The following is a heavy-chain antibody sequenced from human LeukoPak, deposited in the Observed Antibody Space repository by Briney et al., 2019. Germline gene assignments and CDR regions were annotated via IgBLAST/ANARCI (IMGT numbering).Heavy chain of an antibody. Sequence: SETLSLTCTVSGASINDYHWSWLRQPPEGGLEWISFISDSGDTNHNPSLKSRVSMSVDTSKNRFSLKLSSVTAADTAVYYCARGGLELGDAFDIWGQGTMVTVSS. D-gene: IGHD1-7*01. V-gene: IGHV4-59*12. J-gene: IGHJ3*02. CDR2: ISDSGDT. CDR3: ARGGLELGDAFDI. CDR1: GASINDYH.